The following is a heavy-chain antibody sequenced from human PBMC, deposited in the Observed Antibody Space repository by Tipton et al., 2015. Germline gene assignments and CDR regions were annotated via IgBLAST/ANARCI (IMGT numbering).Heavy chain of an antibody. Sequence: TLSLTCTVSGGSINSSDYYWSWIRQHPGKGLEWIGYIYYSGDTIYNPSLKSRVTISTDTSKNQFSLKLTSVTAADTAVYYCAARGYSAYEGSDYWGQGTLVIVPS. CDR1: GGSINSSDYY. D-gene: IGHD5-12*01. CDR3: AARGYSAYEGSDY. V-gene: IGHV4-61*08. J-gene: IGHJ4*02. CDR2: IYYSGDT.